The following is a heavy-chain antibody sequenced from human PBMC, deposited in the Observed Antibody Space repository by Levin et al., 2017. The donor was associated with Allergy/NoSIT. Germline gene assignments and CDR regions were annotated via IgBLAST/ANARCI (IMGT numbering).Heavy chain of an antibody. D-gene: IGHD3-10*01. Sequence: SETLSLTCTVSGGSVSSGSYYWSWIRQPPGKGLEWIGYIYYSGSTNYNPSLKSRVTISVDTSKNQFSLKLSSVTAADTAVYYCARGGYEKGWGGLWFDYWGQGTLVTVSS. CDR2: IYYSGST. CDR1: GGSVSSGSYY. V-gene: IGHV4-61*01. J-gene: IGHJ4*02. CDR3: ARGGYEKGWGGLWFDY.